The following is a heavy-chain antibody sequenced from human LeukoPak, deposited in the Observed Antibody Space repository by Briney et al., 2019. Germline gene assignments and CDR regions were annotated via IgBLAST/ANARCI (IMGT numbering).Heavy chain of an antibody. D-gene: IGHD3-3*01. V-gene: IGHV4-39*01. Sequence: MSSETLSLTCTVSGGSISSSSYYWGWIRQPPGKGLEWIGSIYYSGSTYYNPSLKSRVTISVDTSKNQFSLKLSSVTAADTAVYYCARTAEWSGYCVDYWGQGTLVTVSS. CDR2: IYYSGST. CDR3: ARTAEWSGYCVDY. J-gene: IGHJ4*02. CDR1: GGSISSSSYY.